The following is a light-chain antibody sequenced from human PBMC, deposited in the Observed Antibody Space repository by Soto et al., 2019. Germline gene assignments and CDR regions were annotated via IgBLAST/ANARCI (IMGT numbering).Light chain of an antibody. Sequence: EIVLTQSPGTLSLSPGERATLSCRVSQSVSSSYIAWYQQNPGQAPRLLIYRASSRATGIPDWFGGSGSGPDFTLTISRLEPEDFAVYYGQQYGSSPPSTFGQGTGLEIK. V-gene: IGKV3-20*01. CDR1: QSVSSSY. CDR3: QQYGSSPPST. CDR2: RAS. J-gene: IGKJ5*01.